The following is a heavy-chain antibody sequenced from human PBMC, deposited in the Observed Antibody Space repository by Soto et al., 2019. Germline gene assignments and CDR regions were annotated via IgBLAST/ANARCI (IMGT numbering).Heavy chain of an antibody. CDR2: IIPMYGKA. Sequence: SVKVSCKASGGTFSSYAISWVRQAPGQGLEWMGGIIPMYGKANYAQNFQDRVTITADESTSTAYMELNSLRSEDTAVYYCARDLGGCSAGSCRHNWFDPWGQGTQVTVSS. V-gene: IGHV1-69*13. CDR3: ARDLGGCSAGSCRHNWFDP. J-gene: IGHJ5*02. CDR1: GGTFSSYA. D-gene: IGHD2-15*01.